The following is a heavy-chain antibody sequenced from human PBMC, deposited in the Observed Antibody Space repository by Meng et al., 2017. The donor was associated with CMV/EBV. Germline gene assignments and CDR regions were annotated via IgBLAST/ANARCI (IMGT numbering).Heavy chain of an antibody. J-gene: IGHJ4*02. CDR3: HMMIVQDY. CDR1: GFTFSNAW. V-gene: IGHV3-15*01. CDR2: IKSKTDGGTT. Sequence: GESLKISCAASGFTFSNAWMSWVRQAPGKGLEWVGRIKSKTDGGTTDYAAPVKGRFTISRDDSKNTLYLQMNSLKTEDTAVYYCHMMIVQDYWGQGTLATVSS. D-gene: IGHD3-22*01.